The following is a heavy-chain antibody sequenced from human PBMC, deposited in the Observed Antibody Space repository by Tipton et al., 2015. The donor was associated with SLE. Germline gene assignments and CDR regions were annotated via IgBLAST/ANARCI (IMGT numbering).Heavy chain of an antibody. CDR3: ARGPTIFGVVNY. D-gene: IGHD3-3*01. Sequence: TLSLTCTVSGGSISSSSYYWGWIRQPPGKGLEWIGSIYYSGSTYYNPSLKSRLTISVDTSKNQFSLKLSSVTAADTAVYYCARGPTIFGVVNYWGQGTLVTVSS. CDR1: GGSISSSSYY. V-gene: IGHV4-39*07. CDR2: IYYSGST. J-gene: IGHJ4*02.